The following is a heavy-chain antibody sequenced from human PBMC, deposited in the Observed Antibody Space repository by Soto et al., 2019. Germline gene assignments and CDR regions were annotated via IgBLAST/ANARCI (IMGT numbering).Heavy chain of an antibody. CDR2: IKQDGSEK. CDR1: GFTFSSYW. D-gene: IGHD3-22*01. J-gene: IGHJ4*02. V-gene: IGHV3-7*03. CDR3: ARGDYYYDSSGYYPFDY. Sequence: EVQLVESGGGLVQPGGSLRLSCAASGFTFSSYWMSWVRQAPGKGLEWVANIKQDGSEKYYVDSVKGRFTISRDNAKNSLYLQINSLRAEDTAVYYCARGDYYYDSSGYYPFDYWGQGTLVTVSS.